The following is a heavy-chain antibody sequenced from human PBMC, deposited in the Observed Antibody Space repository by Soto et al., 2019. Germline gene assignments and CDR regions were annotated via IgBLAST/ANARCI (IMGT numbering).Heavy chain of an antibody. D-gene: IGHD3-10*01. CDR3: ARIGEFYGTGSYGNSDVFDI. Sequence: PWWSLRLSCEASVFTFSDYYMTWFRQAPGKGLEWIAYSSSTGAVIYYADSVQGRFTISRDNPKNSLHLQMDSLRPEDTAVYYCARIGEFYGTGSYGNSDVFDIWGQGTLVTVSS. V-gene: IGHV3-11*01. CDR2: SSSTGAVI. CDR1: VFTFSDYY. J-gene: IGHJ3*02.